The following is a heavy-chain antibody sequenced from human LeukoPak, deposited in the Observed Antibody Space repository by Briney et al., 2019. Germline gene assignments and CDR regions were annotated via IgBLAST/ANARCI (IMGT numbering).Heavy chain of an antibody. CDR3: AKDTGITMVRGVIIRPFQH. CDR2: ISGSGGST. CDR1: GFTFSSYA. D-gene: IGHD3-10*01. J-gene: IGHJ1*01. V-gene: IGHV3-23*01. Sequence: PGGSLRLSCAASGFTFSSYAMSWVRQAPGKGLEWVSAISGSGGSTYYADSVKGRFTISRDNSKNTLYLQMNSLRAEDTAVYYCAKDTGITMVRGVIIRPFQHWGQGTLVTVFS.